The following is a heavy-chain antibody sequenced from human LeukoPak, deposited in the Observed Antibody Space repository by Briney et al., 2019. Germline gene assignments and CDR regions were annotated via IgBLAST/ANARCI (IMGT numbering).Heavy chain of an antibody. CDR3: AREIAARPRGYYFDY. Sequence: SETLSLTCTVSGGSISSGGYYWSWIRQPPGKGLEWIGYIYHSGSTYYNPSLKSRVTISVDRSKNQFSLKLSSVTAADTAVYYCAREIAARPRGYYFDYWGQGTLVTVSS. D-gene: IGHD6-6*01. CDR1: GGSISSGGYY. J-gene: IGHJ4*02. CDR2: IYHSGST. V-gene: IGHV4-30-2*01.